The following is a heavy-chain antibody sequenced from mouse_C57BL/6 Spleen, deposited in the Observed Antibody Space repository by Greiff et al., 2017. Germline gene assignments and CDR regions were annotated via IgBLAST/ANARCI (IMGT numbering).Heavy chain of an antibody. V-gene: IGHV1-42*01. CDR1: GYSFTGYY. D-gene: IGHD1-1*01. CDR3: ARSYGSSYAMDY. J-gene: IGHJ4*01. CDR2: INPSTGGT. Sequence: VQLKESGPELVKPGASVKISCKASGYSFTGYYMNWVKQSPEKSLEWIGEINPSTGGTTYNQKFKAKATLTVDKSSSTAYMQLKSLTSEDSAVYYCARSYGSSYAMDYWGQGTSVTVSS.